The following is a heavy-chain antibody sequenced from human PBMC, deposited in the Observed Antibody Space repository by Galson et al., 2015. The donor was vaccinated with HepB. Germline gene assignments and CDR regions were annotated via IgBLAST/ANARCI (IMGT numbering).Heavy chain of an antibody. CDR1: GFTFSSYG. CDR2: IWFDGSNQ. CDR3: ARGLRWLDY. V-gene: IGHV3-33*01. D-gene: IGHD5-18*01. Sequence: SLRLSCAASGFTFSSYGMHWVRQAPGKGLEWVAVIWFDGSNQYYADSVKGRFIISRDNSKNTLSLEMNSLSAEDTAVYYCARGLRWLDYWGQGTLVTVSS. J-gene: IGHJ4*02.